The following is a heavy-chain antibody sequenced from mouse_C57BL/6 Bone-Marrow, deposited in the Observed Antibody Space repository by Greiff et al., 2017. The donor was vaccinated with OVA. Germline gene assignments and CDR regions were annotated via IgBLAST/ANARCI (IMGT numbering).Heavy chain of an antibody. Sequence: EVQLQQSGPGLVKPSQSLSLTCSVTGYSITSGYYWNWIRQFPGNKLEWMGYISYDGSNNYNPSLKNRISITSDPSKNQFFLKLNSVTTEDTATYYCARDGYYYFDYWGQGTTLTVSS. J-gene: IGHJ2*01. CDR2: ISYDGSN. D-gene: IGHD2-3*01. V-gene: IGHV3-6*01. CDR1: GYSITSGYY. CDR3: ARDGYYYFDY.